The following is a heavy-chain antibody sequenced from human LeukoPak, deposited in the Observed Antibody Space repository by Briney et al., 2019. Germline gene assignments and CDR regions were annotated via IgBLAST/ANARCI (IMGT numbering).Heavy chain of an antibody. J-gene: IGHJ4*02. Sequence: GGSLRLSCAASGFTFSSYWMSWVRQAPGKGLEWVAKIKQDGSEKYYVDSVKGRFTISRDNAKKSLYLQMNSLRAEDTAVYYCARATTYDILTGYFDYWGQGTLVTVSS. CDR2: IKQDGSEK. V-gene: IGHV3-7*01. D-gene: IGHD3-9*01. CDR3: ARATTYDILTGYFDY. CDR1: GFTFSSYW.